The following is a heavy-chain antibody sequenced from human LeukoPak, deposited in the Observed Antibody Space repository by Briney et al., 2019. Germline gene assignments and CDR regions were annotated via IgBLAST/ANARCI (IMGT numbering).Heavy chain of an antibody. CDR1: GGSISSYY. CDR2: IYHSGST. Sequence: SETLSLTCTVSGGSISSYYWSWIRQPPGKGLEWIGSIYHSGSTYYNPSLKSRVTISVDTSKNQFSLKLSSVTAADTAVYYCARGRITMMKYWGQGTLVTVSS. V-gene: IGHV4-59*12. J-gene: IGHJ4*02. CDR3: ARGRITMMKY. D-gene: IGHD3-22*01.